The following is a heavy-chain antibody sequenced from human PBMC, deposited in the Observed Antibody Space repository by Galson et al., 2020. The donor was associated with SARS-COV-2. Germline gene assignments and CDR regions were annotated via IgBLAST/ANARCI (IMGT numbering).Heavy chain of an antibody. D-gene: IGHD1-26*01. CDR2: INHSGST. CDR3: ARGTGLRGSYPEH. Sequence: SETLSLTCAVYSGSFSGYYWSWIRQPPGKGLEWIGEINHSGSTNYNPSLKSRVTISVDTSKNQFSLKLSSVTAADTAVYYCARGTGLRGSYPEHWGQGSLVTVSS. V-gene: IGHV4-34*01. J-gene: IGHJ4*02. CDR1: SGSFSGYY.